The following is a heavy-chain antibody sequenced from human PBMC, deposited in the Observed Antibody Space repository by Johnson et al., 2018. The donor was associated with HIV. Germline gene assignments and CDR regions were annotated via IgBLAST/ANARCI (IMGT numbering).Heavy chain of an antibody. CDR2: MWYDGSNK. CDR1: GFTFSTYG. V-gene: IGHV3-33*01. CDR3: ALYPPDAFDI. J-gene: IGHJ3*02. Sequence: QVQLVESGGGVVQPGRSLRLSCAASGFTFSTYGMHWVRQAPGKGLEWVAVMWYDGSNKYYADSVKGRFTISRDNSKNTLYLQMNSLRAEDTAVYYCALYPPDAFDIWGQGTMVTVSS. D-gene: IGHD5/OR15-5a*01.